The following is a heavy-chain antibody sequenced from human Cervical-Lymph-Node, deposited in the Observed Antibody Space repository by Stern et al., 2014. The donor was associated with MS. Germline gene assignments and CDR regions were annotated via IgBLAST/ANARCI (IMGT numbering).Heavy chain of an antibody. V-gene: IGHV2-70*04. D-gene: IGHD3-22*01. Sequence: QVTLKESGPALVKPTQTLTLTCTFSGFSLSTSGMRVSWIRQPPGKALEWLARIDWDDAEFYSTSLKTRLTSSKDTSKNQVVLTMTNMDPVDTATYYCARMGDSSGYGFDYWGQGTLVTVSS. J-gene: IGHJ4*02. CDR1: GFSLSTSGMR. CDR2: IDWDDAE. CDR3: ARMGDSSGYGFDY.